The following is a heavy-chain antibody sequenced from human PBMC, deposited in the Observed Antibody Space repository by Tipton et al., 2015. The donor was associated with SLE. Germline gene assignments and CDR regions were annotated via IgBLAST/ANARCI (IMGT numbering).Heavy chain of an antibody. CDR1: GFTFSSYS. V-gene: IGHV3-48*01. CDR3: ARETELDAFDI. CDR2: ISSSSSTI. J-gene: IGHJ3*02. Sequence: GSLRLSCAASGFTFSSYSMNWVRQAPGKGLEWVSYISSSSSTIYYADSVKGRFTISRDNSKNTLYLQMNSLRAEDTAVYYCARETELDAFDIWGQGTMVTVSS. D-gene: IGHD1-26*01.